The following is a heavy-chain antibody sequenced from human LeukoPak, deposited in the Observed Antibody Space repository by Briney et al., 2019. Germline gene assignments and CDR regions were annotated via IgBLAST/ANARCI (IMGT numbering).Heavy chain of an antibody. CDR3: ARHRRVQYYDYVWGSRGHDAFDI. V-gene: IGHV5-51*01. CDR2: IYPGDSDS. D-gene: IGHD3-16*01. CDR1: GYSFTNYW. J-gene: IGHJ3*02. Sequence: GESLKISFKGSGYSFTNYWVGWVRQVPGKGLEWMGVIYPGDSDSIYSPSFQGQVTMSADKSISTAYLQWSSLKASDTAMYYCARHRRVQYYDYVWGSRGHDAFDIWGQGTMVTVSS.